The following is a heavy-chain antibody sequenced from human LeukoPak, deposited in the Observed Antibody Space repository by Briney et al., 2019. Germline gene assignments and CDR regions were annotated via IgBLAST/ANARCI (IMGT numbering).Heavy chain of an antibody. J-gene: IGHJ4*02. V-gene: IGHV3-48*02. D-gene: IGHD3-9*01. Sequence: PGGYLRFSCATSAFSFTDYPMNWVRQAPGKGLEWISNIRTTAEGAKYAYYADSVKGRVTISRDDGKNTLYLHMNSPRDDDTAVYYCATDLRYAFDYWGQGILVTVSS. CDR3: ATDLRYAFDY. CDR1: AFSFTDYP. CDR2: IRTTAEGAKYA.